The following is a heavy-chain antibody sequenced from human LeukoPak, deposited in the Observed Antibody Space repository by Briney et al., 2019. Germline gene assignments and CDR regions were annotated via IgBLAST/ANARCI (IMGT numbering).Heavy chain of an antibody. J-gene: IGHJ4*02. CDR1: GXTFSSYG. CDR2: IWYDGSKK. V-gene: IGHV3-33*01. D-gene: IGHD3-22*01. Sequence: PGGSLRLSCAASGXTFSSYGMHWVRQAPGKGLEWVAVIWYDGSKKYYADSVKGRFTISRDNSKNTLYLQMNSLRAEDTAVYYCARGGYYYDSSGYYYGSSFDYWGQGTLVTVSS. CDR3: ARGGYYYDSSGYYYGSSFDY.